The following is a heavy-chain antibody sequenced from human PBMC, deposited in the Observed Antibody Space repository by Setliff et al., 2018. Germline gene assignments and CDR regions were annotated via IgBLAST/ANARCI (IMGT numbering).Heavy chain of an antibody. CDR1: GGSISSYY. CDR2: IYYSGST. J-gene: IGHJ6*03. CDR3: AREQWLDPPGYYYMDV. D-gene: IGHD6-19*01. Sequence: PSETLSLTCTVSGGSISSYYWSWIWQPPGKGLEWIGYIYYSGSTNYNPSLKSRVTISVDTSKNQFSLKLNSVTAADMAVYYCAREQWLDPPGYYYMDVWAKGTTVTAP. V-gene: IGHV4-59*12.